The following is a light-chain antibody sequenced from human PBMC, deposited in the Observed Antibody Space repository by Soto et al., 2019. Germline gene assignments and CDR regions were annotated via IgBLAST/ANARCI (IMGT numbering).Light chain of an antibody. Sequence: EIGLTQSPGTLSLSPGERATLSCRASQSVRNNYLAWYQQRPGQAPRLLIHGASSRATGIPDRFSGSGSGTDFTLTISRLEPEDFAVYYCQQRSNWPPTFGGGTKVEIK. J-gene: IGKJ4*01. V-gene: IGKV3D-20*02. CDR2: GAS. CDR3: QQRSNWPPT. CDR1: QSVRNNY.